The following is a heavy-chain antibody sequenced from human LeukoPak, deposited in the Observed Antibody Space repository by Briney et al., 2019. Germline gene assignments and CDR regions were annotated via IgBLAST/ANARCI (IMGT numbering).Heavy chain of an antibody. D-gene: IGHD3-10*01. J-gene: IGHJ4*02. V-gene: IGHV4-34*01. CDR2: INHSGST. CDR1: GGSFSGYY. CDR3: ASSPLDPSITMVRGGYFDY. Sequence: TSETLSLTCAVYGGSFSGYYWSWIRQPPGKGLEWIGEINHSGSTNYNPSLKSRVTISVDTSKNQFSLKLSSVTAADTAVYYCASSPLDPSITMVRGGYFDYWGQGTLVTVSS.